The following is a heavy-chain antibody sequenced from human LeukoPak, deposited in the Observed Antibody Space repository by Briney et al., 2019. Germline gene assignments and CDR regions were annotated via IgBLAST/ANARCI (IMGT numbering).Heavy chain of an antibody. Sequence: PGGSLRLSCTASGFTFGDYAVSWVRQAPGKGLEWVGFIRSKAYGGTTEYAASVKGRFTISRDDSKSIAYLQMNSLKTEDTAVYYCTRSRGSGRIFDYWGQGTLVTVSS. CDR3: TRSRGSGRIFDY. CDR2: IRSKAYGGTT. CDR1: GFTFGDYA. D-gene: IGHD6-19*01. V-gene: IGHV3-49*04. J-gene: IGHJ4*02.